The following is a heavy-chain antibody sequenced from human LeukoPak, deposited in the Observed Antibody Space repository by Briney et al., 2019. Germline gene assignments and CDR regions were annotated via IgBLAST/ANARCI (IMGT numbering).Heavy chain of an antibody. D-gene: IGHD1-26*01. Sequence: ASVKVSCKTSGYTFASYGVSWVRQAPGQGLEWMAWISPYNGNTNYAQKLQGRVTLTTGTSTSTAYMELRSLRSDDTAVYYCARARVGATDYWGQGTLVTVSS. CDR2: ISPYNGNT. CDR3: ARARVGATDY. CDR1: GYTFASYG. V-gene: IGHV1-18*01. J-gene: IGHJ4*02.